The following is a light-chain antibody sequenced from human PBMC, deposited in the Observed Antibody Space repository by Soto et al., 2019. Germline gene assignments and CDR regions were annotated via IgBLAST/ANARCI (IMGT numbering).Light chain of an antibody. J-gene: IGLJ1*01. CDR2: GNS. CDR3: AAWDDSLSGFHV. Sequence: QSVLTQPPSVSGAPGQRVTISCTGSSSNIGAGYDVHWYQQLPGTAPKLLIYGNSNRPSGVPDRFSGSKSGTSASLAITGLQAEDEADYFCAAWDDSLSGFHVFGTGTKLTVL. CDR1: SSNIGAGYD. V-gene: IGLV1-40*01.